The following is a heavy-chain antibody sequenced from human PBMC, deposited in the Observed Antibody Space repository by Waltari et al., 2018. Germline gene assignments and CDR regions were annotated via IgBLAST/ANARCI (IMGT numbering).Heavy chain of an antibody. J-gene: IGHJ4*02. CDR3: AKRVAVPGSTYYFDY. CDR1: GFTFRGSA. CDR2: ISGSGGTT. Sequence: EVQLLESGGGLVQPGGSLRLSCAASGFTFRGSAMSWVRQAPGKGLEWVSVISGSGGTTYYADSVKGRFTISRDNSKNTLYLQMNSLRAEDTAIYYCAKRVAVPGSTYYFDYWGQGTLVTVSS. D-gene: IGHD2-2*01. V-gene: IGHV3-23*01.